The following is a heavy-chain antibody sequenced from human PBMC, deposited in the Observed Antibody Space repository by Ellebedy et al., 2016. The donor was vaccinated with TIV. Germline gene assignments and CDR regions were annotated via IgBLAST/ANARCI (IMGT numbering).Heavy chain of an antibody. J-gene: IGHJ2*01. D-gene: IGHD3-16*02. V-gene: IGHV3-23*01. CDR3: ARASFFDVDLSGWYFDL. CDR1: GFFFSSSA. CDR2: ISGSGATT. Sequence: GESLKISCAASGFFFSSSAMSWVRQAPGKGLEWVSAISGSGATTYYADSVRGRFTIFRDNSKNTLYLQLKSLRTEDTAVYYCARASFFDVDLSGWYFDLWGRGTLVTVSS.